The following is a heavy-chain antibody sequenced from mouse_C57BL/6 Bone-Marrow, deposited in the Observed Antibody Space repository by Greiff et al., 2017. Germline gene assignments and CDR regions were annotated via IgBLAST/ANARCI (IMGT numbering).Heavy chain of an antibody. V-gene: IGHV1-55*01. CDR1: GYTFTSYW. CDR3: AIGRLWGYFDV. D-gene: IGHD3-3*01. Sequence: VQLQQPGAELVKPGASVKMSCKASGYTFTSYWITWVKQRPGQGLEWIGDIYPGSGSTNYNEKFKSKATLTVDTPSSTAYMQLSSLTSEDSAVYYFAIGRLWGYFDVWGTGTAVTVSA. CDR2: IYPGSGST. J-gene: IGHJ1*03.